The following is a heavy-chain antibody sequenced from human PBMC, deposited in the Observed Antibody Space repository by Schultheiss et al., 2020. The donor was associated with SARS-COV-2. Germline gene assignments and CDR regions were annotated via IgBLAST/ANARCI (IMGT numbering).Heavy chain of an antibody. CDR2: IYYSGST. J-gene: IGHJ3*02. V-gene: IGHV4-61*05. D-gene: IGHD3-10*01. Sequence: SETLSLTCTVSGGSISSSSYYWGWIRQPPGKGLEWIGYIYYSGSTNYNPSLKSRVTISVDTSKNQFSLKLSSVTAADTAVYYCARGGITMVRGPSGRTFDIWGQGTMVTVSS. CDR1: GGSISSSSYY. CDR3: ARGGITMVRGPSGRTFDI.